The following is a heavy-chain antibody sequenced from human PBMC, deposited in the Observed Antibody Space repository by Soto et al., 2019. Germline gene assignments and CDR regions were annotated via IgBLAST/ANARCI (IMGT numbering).Heavy chain of an antibody. CDR1: GFMFSVYG. CDR2: IGHDGTYQ. J-gene: IGHJ4*02. V-gene: IGHV3-33*01. CDR3: ARDLERGAFFDY. Sequence: QVPLVQSGGGVVQPGRSLRLSCAASGFMFSVYGMHWVRQAPGKGPEWVAVIGHDGTYQDYADSVKGRFTISRDNSKTTLYLQMNSLSDEDTAVYYCARDLERGAFFDYWGQGTLVAVSS. D-gene: IGHD1-1*01.